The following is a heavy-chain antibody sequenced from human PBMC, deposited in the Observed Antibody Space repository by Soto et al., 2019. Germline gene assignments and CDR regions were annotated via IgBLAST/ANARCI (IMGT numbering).Heavy chain of an antibody. CDR2: IYYTGST. CDR3: ARDDGYYRLYDY. D-gene: IGHD3-3*01. Sequence: QVRLQESGPGLVKPSQTLSLTCTVSGGSISSGDYFWSWVRQPPGKGLEWIGYIYYTGSTSYNPSLKSRITMSVDTSKNQFSLKVSSVPAADTAVYFCARDDGYYRLYDYWGQGTLVTVSS. J-gene: IGHJ4*02. CDR1: GGSISSGDYF. V-gene: IGHV4-30-4*01.